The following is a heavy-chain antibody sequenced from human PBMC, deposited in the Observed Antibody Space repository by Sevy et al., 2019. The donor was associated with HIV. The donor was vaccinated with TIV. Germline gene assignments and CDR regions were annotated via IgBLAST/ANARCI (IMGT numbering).Heavy chain of an antibody. D-gene: IGHD3-22*01. CDR1: GFTFSSYS. CDR3: ARDLYHYYYDSSGYY. CDR2: ISSSSSYI. J-gene: IGHJ4*02. Sequence: GGSLRLSCAASGFTFSSYSMNWVRQAPGKELEWVSSISSSSSYIYYADSVKGRFTISRDNAKNSLYLQMNSLRAEDTAVYYCARDLYHYYYDSSGYYWGQGTLVTVSS. V-gene: IGHV3-21*01.